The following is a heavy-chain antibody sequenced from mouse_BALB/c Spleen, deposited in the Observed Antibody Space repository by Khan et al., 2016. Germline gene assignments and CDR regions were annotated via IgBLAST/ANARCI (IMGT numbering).Heavy chain of an antibody. CDR3: VGYDYDY. D-gene: IGHD2-4*01. CDR1: GFTFNIYA. CDR2: IKSKSNNYAT. J-gene: IGHJ4*01. Sequence: EVQLVESGGGLVQPKGSLKLSCAASGFTFNIYAMNWVRQAPGKGLEWVARIKSKSNNYATYYADSVKDRFTISRDDSQGMLYLQMNNLKTEDTAMYYCVGYDYDYWGQGTSVTVSS. V-gene: IGHV10-1*02.